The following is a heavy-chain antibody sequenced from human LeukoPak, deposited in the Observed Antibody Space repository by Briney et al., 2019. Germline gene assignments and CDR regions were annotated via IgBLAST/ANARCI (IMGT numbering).Heavy chain of an antibody. Sequence: PGGSLRLSCAASGFTFSSYGMHWVRQAPGKGLEWVAVISYDGSNKYYADSVKGRFTISRDNSKNTLYLQMNSLRAEDTAVYYCAKEFVRYYDSSGYYLKYFDYWAQGTLVTVSS. CDR3: AKEFVRYYDSSGYYLKYFDY. CDR1: GFTFSSYG. J-gene: IGHJ4*02. D-gene: IGHD3-22*01. V-gene: IGHV3-30*18. CDR2: ISYDGSNK.